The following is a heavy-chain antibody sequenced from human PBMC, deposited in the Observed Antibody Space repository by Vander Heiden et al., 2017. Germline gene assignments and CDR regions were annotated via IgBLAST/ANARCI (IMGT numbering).Heavy chain of an antibody. CDR3: ARPLRYFDWQY. D-gene: IGHD3-9*01. CDR1: GGSISSRGHY. Sequence: QLQLQESGPGLVKPSETLTLTCTVSGGSISSRGHYWGWIRQPPGKGLEWIGKIYYSGSTYYNPSLKSRVTMSIDTSKNQFSLKLSSVTAADTAVYYCARPLRYFDWQYWGQGTLVTVSS. V-gene: IGHV4-39*01. J-gene: IGHJ4*02. CDR2: IYYSGST.